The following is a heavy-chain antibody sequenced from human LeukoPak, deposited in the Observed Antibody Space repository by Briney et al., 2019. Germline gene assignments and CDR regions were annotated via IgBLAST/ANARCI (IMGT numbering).Heavy chain of an antibody. CDR3: TRYTVGMDY. CDR1: GFTFGDYA. J-gene: IGHJ4*02. Sequence: GGSLRLSCTASGFTFGDYAMSWVRQAPGKGLEWVGFIRSKAYGGTTEYAASVKGRFTISRDDSKSIAYLQMNSLKTEDTAVYHCTRYTVGMDYWGQGTLVTVSS. D-gene: IGHD4-17*01. V-gene: IGHV3-49*04. CDR2: IRSKAYGGTT.